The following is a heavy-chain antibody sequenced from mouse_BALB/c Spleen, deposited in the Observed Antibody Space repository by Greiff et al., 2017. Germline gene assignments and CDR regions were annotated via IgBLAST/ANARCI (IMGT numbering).Heavy chain of an antibody. J-gene: IGHJ3*01. CDR2: IDPSDSFT. CDR1: GYSFTRYW. CDR3: ARCYYDGFAY. V-gene: IGHV1-69*02. D-gene: IGHD1-1*01. Sequence: QVQLQQPGAVLVKPGSSVKLSCKASGYSFTRYWMHWVKQRPGQGLEWIGEIDPSDSFTNYNQKFKGKATLTVDKSSSTAYMQLSSLPSEDSAVYYCARCYYDGFAYWGQGTLVTVSA.